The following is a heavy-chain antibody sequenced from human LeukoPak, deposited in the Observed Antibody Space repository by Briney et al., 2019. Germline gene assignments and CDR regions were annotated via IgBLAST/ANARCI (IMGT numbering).Heavy chain of an antibody. CDR3: AKRIVVVVAATYY. D-gene: IGHD2-15*01. J-gene: IGHJ4*02. CDR1: GFTFSSYG. Sequence: GGSLKLSCAASGFTFSSYGMHWVRQAPGKGLEWVAFIRYDGSNKYYADSVKGRLTISRDNSKNTLYLRMNSLRAEDTAIYYCAKRIVVVVAATYYWGQGTLVTVSS. CDR2: IRYDGSNK. V-gene: IGHV3-30*02.